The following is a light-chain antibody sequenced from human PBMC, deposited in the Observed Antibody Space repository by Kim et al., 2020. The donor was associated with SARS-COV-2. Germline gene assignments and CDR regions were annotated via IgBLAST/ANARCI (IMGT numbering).Light chain of an antibody. J-gene: IGKJ1*01. CDR2: AAS. CDR1: QGISSW. Sequence: ASVGDRGTITCRASQGISSWLALYQQKPGKAPKLLIYAASSLQSGVPSRFSGSGSGTDFTLTISSLQPEDFATYYCQQANSFPPTFGQGTKVDIK. V-gene: IGKV1D-12*01. CDR3: QQANSFPPT.